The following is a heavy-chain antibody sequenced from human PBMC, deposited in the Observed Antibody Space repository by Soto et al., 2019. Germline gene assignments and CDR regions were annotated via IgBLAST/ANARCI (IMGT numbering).Heavy chain of an antibody. CDR3: ARVPSRVGATGDDS. V-gene: IGHV1-18*01. CDR1: GYTFTSYG. D-gene: IGHD1-26*01. J-gene: IGHJ4*02. Sequence: ASVKVSCKASGYTFTSYGISWVRQAPGQGLEWMGWISAYNGNTNYAQKLQGRVTMTTDTSTSTAYMELRSLRSDDTAVYYCARVPSRVGATGDDSWGQGTLVTVSS. CDR2: ISAYNGNT.